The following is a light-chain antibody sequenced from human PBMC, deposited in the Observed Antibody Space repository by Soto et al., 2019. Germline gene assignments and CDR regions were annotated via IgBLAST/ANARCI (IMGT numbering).Light chain of an antibody. CDR1: QSVSSSH. CDR3: QQHSHWPPWT. Sequence: EIVLTQSPGTLSLSPGERATLSCRASQSVSSSHLAWYQQKPGQAPRLLIYGASSRATDIPARFSGSGSGTDFTLTISNLEPEDFAVYYCQQHSHWPPWTFGQGTKVDNK. CDR2: GAS. V-gene: IGKV3D-20*02. J-gene: IGKJ1*01.